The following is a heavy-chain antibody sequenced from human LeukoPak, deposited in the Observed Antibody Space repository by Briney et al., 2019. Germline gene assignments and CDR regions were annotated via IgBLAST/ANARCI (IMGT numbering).Heavy chain of an antibody. V-gene: IGHV4-59*01. Sequence: PSETLSLTCTVSGGSISSYYWSWIRQPPGKGLEWIGYIYYSGSTNYNPSLKSRVTISVDTSKSQFSLKLSSVTAADTAVYYCARGGRIAVAHFDYWGQGTLVTVSS. CDR2: IYYSGST. J-gene: IGHJ4*02. D-gene: IGHD6-19*01. CDR1: GGSISSYY. CDR3: ARGGRIAVAHFDY.